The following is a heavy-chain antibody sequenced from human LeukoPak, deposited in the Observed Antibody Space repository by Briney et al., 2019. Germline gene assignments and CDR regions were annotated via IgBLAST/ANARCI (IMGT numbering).Heavy chain of an antibody. Sequence: GASVKVSCKASGGTFSSYAISWVRQAPGQGLEWMGGIIPIFGTANYAQKFQGRVTITADESTSTAYMELSSLRSEDTAVYYCARVSSYYDSRDYYFDYWGQGTLVTVSS. D-gene: IGHD3-22*01. CDR3: ARVSSYYDSRDYYFDY. CDR1: GGTFSSYA. V-gene: IGHV1-69*13. CDR2: IIPIFGTA. J-gene: IGHJ4*02.